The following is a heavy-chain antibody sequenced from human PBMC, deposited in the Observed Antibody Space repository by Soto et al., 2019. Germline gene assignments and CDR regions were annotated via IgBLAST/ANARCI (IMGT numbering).Heavy chain of an antibody. CDR3: ARDSRSTVTMFDY. CDR2: IYYSGST. Sequence: TSETLSLTCTVSGGSISSGGYYWSWIRQHPGKGLEWIGYIYYSGSTNYNPSLKSRVTISVDTSKNQFSLKLSSVTAADTAVYYCARDSRSTVTMFDYWGQGTLVTGSS. CDR1: GGSISSGGYY. D-gene: IGHD4-17*01. V-gene: IGHV4-61*08. J-gene: IGHJ4*02.